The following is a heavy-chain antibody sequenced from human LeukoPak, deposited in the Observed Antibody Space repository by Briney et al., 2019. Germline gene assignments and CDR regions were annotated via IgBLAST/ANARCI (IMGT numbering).Heavy chain of an antibody. J-gene: IGHJ4*02. CDR1: GYIFTSYW. Sequence: GESLKISCKGSGYIFTSYWIGWVRQMPGKGLEWIGIIYPGDSDTRYSPSFQGQVTISADKSISTAYLQWSSLKASDTAMYYCASAYNSGWYDFDYWGQGTLVTVSS. V-gene: IGHV5-51*01. D-gene: IGHD6-19*01. CDR3: ASAYNSGWYDFDY. CDR2: IYPGDSDT.